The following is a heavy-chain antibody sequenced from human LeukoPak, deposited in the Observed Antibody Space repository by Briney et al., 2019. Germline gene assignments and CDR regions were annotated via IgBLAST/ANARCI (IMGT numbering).Heavy chain of an antibody. CDR3: ARGGLISSIAARRPYGMDV. Sequence: SETLSLTCAVYGGSFSGRYWSWIRQPPGKGLEWIGEINHSGSTNYNPSLKSRVTISVDTSKNQFSLKLSSVTAADTAVYYCARGGLISSIAARRPYGMDVWGQGTTVTVSS. CDR1: GGSFSGRY. D-gene: IGHD6-6*01. V-gene: IGHV4-34*01. J-gene: IGHJ6*02. CDR2: INHSGST.